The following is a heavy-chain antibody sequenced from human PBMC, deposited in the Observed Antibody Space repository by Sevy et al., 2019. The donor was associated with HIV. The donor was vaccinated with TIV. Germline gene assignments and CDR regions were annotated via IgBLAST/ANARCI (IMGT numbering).Heavy chain of an antibody. D-gene: IGHD6-25*01. V-gene: IGHV4-39*01. CDR3: ARHLAKHSSDIDY. CDR1: GGSISSSSYY. CDR2: IYYSGST. Sequence: SETLSLTCTVSGGSISSSSYYWGWIRQPPGKGLEWIGSIYYSGSTYYNPSLKSRVTISVDTSKNQFSLKLSSVTAADTAVYYCARHLAKHSSDIDYWGQGTLVTVSS. J-gene: IGHJ4*02.